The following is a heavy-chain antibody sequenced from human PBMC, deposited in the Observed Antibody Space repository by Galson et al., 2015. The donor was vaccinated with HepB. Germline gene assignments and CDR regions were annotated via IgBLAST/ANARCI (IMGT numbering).Heavy chain of an antibody. D-gene: IGHD3-9*01. CDR2: FDPEHGGT. Sequence: SCKVSGYTLTEFSLHWVRQAPGKGLAWMGGFDPEHGGTIYAQNFQARFTMTEDTSTDTAYMELSSLRSDDTAVYYCATKMRYFDWLPPVYWGQGTLVTVSS. CDR1: GYTLTEFS. CDR3: ATKMRYFDWLPPVY. V-gene: IGHV1-24*01. J-gene: IGHJ4*02.